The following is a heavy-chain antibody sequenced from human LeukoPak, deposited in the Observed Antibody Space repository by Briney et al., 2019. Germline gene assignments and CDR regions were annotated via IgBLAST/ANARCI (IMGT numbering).Heavy chain of an antibody. CDR2: IYHSGST. V-gene: IGHV4-4*02. CDR3: ARGAYYYGSGKIFDY. D-gene: IGHD3-10*01. J-gene: IGHJ4*02. Sequence: SGTLSLTCAVSGGSISSSNWWSWVRQPPGKGLERIGEIYHSGSTNYNPSLKSRVTISVDKSKNQFSLKLSSVTAADTAVYYCARGAYYYGSGKIFDYWGQGTLVTVSS. CDR1: GGSISSSNW.